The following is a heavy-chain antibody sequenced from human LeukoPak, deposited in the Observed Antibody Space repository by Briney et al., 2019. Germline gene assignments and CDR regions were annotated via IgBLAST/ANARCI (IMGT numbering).Heavy chain of an antibody. D-gene: IGHD6-13*01. V-gene: IGHV3-30-3*01. CDR3: ARDIAAAGTYFQY. Sequence: GGSLRLSCAAPGFTFSSYAMHWVRQAPGKGLEWVAVISYDGSGKYYADSVKGRFTISRDNSKNTLYLQMNSLRAEDTAVYYCARDIAAAGTYFQYWGQGTLVTVSS. CDR2: ISYDGSGK. J-gene: IGHJ1*01. CDR1: GFTFSSYA.